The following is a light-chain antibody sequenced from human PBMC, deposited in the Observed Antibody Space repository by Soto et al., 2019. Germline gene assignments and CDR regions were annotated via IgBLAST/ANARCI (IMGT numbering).Light chain of an antibody. Sequence: QSVLTQPRSVSGSPGQSVTISCTGTSSDVGAYNFVSWYQQHPGKAPKVMIYDVSKRPSGVPDRFSGSKSGNTASLTISGLQAEDEADYFCCSYGGSYTVFGGGTKLTVL. CDR3: CSYGGSYTV. V-gene: IGLV2-11*01. CDR2: DVS. J-gene: IGLJ2*01. CDR1: SSDVGAYNF.